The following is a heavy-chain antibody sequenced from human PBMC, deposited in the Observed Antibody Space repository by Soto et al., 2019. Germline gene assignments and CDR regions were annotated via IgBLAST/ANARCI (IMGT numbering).Heavy chain of an antibody. V-gene: IGHV3-23*01. CDR1: GFTFSTNA. D-gene: IGHD3-10*02. CDR2: ISGSGPGT. J-gene: IGHJ6*04. Sequence: EVQLLESGGGLVQTGGSLRLSCAASGFTFSTNAMSWVRQAPGKGLEWVSGISGSGPGTYYADSVKGRFTISRDNSKNTVYLQMNSLRAEDTAVYYCAKDMSVGVWGKGSTVTVSS. CDR3: AKDMSVGV.